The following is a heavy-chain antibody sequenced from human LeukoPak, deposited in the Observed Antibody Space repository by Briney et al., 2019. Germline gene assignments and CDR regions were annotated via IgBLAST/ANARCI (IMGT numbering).Heavy chain of an antibody. CDR3: VRAEYYYESSGAYFFDY. CDR1: GLSISNYY. CDR2: IYHRGGT. J-gene: IGHJ4*02. D-gene: IGHD3-22*01. V-gene: IGHV4-59*01. Sequence: SETLSLSCIVSGLSISNYYWSWIRQPPGKGLEWIGYIYHRGGTNYDPSLKSRVTISVDTSKNQFSLKLTSVTAADTAVYYCVRAEYYYESSGAYFFDYWGQGMLVTVSS.